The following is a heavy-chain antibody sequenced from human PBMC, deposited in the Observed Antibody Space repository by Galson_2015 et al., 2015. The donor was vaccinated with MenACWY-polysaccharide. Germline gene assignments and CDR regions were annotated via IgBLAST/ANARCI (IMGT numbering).Heavy chain of an antibody. V-gene: IGHV3-7*01. CDR2: IKKDGSEK. CDR1: GLTFSNCW. D-gene: IGHD7-27*01. J-gene: IGHJ6*02. Sequence: SLRLSCAASGLTFSNCWMTWVRQAPGKGLEWVASIKKDGSEKYYVDSVKGRFTISGDNAKDSLYLQMNSLRADDTAVYFCARGHLGLGLWGQGTTVTVSS. CDR3: ARGHLGLGL.